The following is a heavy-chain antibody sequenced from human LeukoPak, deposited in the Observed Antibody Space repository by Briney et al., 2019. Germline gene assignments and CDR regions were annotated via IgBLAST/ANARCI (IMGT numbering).Heavy chain of an antibody. D-gene: IGHD3-16*02. Sequence: GGSLRLSCAASGFTFRTSWMHWVRQDSRKGLVCVSRMNSDGSTINYADSVKGRFIISRDNAKNTLYLQMNSLRDEDTAVYYCARAGSYRFDYWGLGTLVSVSS. V-gene: IGHV3-74*01. J-gene: IGHJ4*02. CDR1: GFTFRTSW. CDR2: MNSDGSTI. CDR3: ARAGSYRFDY.